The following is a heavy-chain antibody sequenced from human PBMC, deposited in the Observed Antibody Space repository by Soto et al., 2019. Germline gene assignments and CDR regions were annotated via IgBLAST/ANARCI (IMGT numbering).Heavy chain of an antibody. V-gene: IGHV3-11*06. CDR3: ARNGTYYSGTYYVDY. CDR2: IRSSSSYT. D-gene: IGHD2-2*01. Sequence: QVQLVESGGGLVKPGGSLRLSCAASGFTFSDYYMSWIRQAPGKGLEWVSYIRSSSSYTNYADSVKGRFTISRDNAKNSVYLKMNSVRAEDTAVYYCARNGTYYSGTYYVDYWGQGTLVTVSS. CDR1: GFTFSDYY. J-gene: IGHJ4*02.